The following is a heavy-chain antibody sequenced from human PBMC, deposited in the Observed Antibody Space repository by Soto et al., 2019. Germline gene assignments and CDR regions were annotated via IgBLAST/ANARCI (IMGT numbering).Heavy chain of an antibody. J-gene: IGHJ6*02. V-gene: IGHV1-69*13. CDR3: ARVRDLMTTVTTPSCYGMDV. CDR1: GGTFSSYA. CDR2: IIPIFGTA. D-gene: IGHD4-4*01. Sequence: ASVKVSCKASGGTFSSYAISWVRQAPGQGLEWMGGIIPIFGTANYAQKFQGRVTITADESTSTAYMELSSLRSEDTAGYYCARVRDLMTTVTTPSCYGMDVWGQGTTVTVSS.